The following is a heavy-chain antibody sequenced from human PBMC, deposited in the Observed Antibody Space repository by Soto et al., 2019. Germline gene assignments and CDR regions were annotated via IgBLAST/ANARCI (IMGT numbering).Heavy chain of an antibody. CDR1: GYTLTELS. CDR2: FDPEDGET. CDR3: ATDLGYCSSTSCYDY. V-gene: IGHV1-24*01. D-gene: IGHD2-2*03. J-gene: IGHJ4*02. Sequence: ASVKVSCKVSGYTLTELSMHWVRQAPGKGLEWMGGFDPEDGETIYAQKFQGRVTMTEDTSTDTAYMELSSLRSEDTAAYYCATDLGYCSSTSCYDYWGQGTLVTVSS.